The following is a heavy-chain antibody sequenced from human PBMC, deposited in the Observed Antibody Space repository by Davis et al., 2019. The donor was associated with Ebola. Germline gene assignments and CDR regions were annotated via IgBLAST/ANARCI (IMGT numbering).Heavy chain of an antibody. CDR1: GGSISRSY. J-gene: IGHJ3*02. D-gene: IGHD3-22*01. CDR2: IYYSGST. V-gene: IGHV4-59*01. CDR3: ARGAYYYDSSGYYFGHAFDI. Sequence: SETLSLTCTVSGGSISRSYWGWIRQPPGKGLELIGYIYYSGSTSYNPSLKSRVTISLDTSENQFSLRLSSVTAADTAVYYCARGAYYYDSSGYYFGHAFDIWGQGTMVTVSS.